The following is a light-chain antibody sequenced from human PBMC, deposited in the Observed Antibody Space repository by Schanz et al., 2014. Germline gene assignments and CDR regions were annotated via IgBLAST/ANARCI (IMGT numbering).Light chain of an antibody. CDR1: QSVSRY. Sequence: EIVLTQSPATLSLSPGERATLSCRASQSVSRYLAWYQQKPGQAPNVLIYGASRRATGIPDRFSGSGSGTDFTLTISRLEPEDFAVYYCQQYGTSPRTFGQGTKVEIK. V-gene: IGKV3-20*01. J-gene: IGKJ1*01. CDR3: QQYGTSPRT. CDR2: GAS.